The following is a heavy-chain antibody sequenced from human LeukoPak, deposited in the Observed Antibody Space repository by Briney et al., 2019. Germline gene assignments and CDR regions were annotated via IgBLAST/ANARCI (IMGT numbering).Heavy chain of an antibody. V-gene: IGHV1-18*01. CDR1: GGTFSSYA. D-gene: IGHD3-16*02. J-gene: IGHJ4*02. CDR3: ARGDYVWGSYRYPFDY. CDR2: ISAYNGNT. Sequence: ASVKVSCKASGGTFSSYAISWVRQAPGQGLEWMGWISAYNGNTNYAQKLQGRVTMTTDTSTSTAYMELRSLRSDDTAVYYCARGDYVWGSYRYPFDYWGQGTLVTVSS.